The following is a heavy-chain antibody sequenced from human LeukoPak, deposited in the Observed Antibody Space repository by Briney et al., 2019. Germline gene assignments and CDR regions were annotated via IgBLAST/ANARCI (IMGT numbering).Heavy chain of an antibody. D-gene: IGHD5-24*01. V-gene: IGHV3-30*03. CDR2: ISYDGSNK. J-gene: IGHJ4*02. Sequence: GRSLRLSCVASGFTFSSYGMHWVRQAPGKGLEWVAVISYDGSNKYYADSVKGRFTISRDNSKNTLYLQMNSLRAEDTAVYYCAHGGRWLQLDYWGQGTLVTVSS. CDR1: GFTFSSYG. CDR3: AHGGRWLQLDY.